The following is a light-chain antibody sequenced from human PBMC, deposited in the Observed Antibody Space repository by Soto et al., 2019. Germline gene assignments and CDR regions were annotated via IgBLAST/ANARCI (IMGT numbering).Light chain of an antibody. Sequence: EIVMTQSPATLSVSPGERATLSCRASQSVSGNLAWYQQKPGQAPRLLIYGASTRATGIPARFSGSGFGTDFNLTISSLQSEDFALYYCQQYNNWPPTFGQGTRLEIK. CDR1: QSVSGN. CDR2: GAS. J-gene: IGKJ5*01. V-gene: IGKV3-15*01. CDR3: QQYNNWPPT.